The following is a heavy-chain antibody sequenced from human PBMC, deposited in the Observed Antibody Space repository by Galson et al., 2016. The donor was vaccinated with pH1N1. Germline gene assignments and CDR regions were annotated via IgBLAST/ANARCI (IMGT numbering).Heavy chain of an antibody. J-gene: IGHJ5*02. CDR2: IYTSGST. D-gene: IGHD1-14*01. Sequence: RQPAGKGLEWIGLIYTSGSTNYNPSLKSRVTISADRSKNQFSLKVTSVTATDTAVYYCARGGEEVLLTGAPYNWFDPWGQGTLVTVSS. V-gene: IGHV4-61*02. CDR3: ARGGEEVLLTGAPYNWFDP.